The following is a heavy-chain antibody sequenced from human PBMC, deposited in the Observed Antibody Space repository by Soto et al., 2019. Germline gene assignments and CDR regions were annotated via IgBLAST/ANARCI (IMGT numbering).Heavy chain of an antibody. CDR1: GYSFTSYW. CDR2: IYPGDSDT. Sequence: GESLKISCKGSGYSFTSYWIAWVRQMPGKGLEWMGIIYPGDSDTRYSPSFQGQVTVSADKSISTAYLQWSGLKASDTAMYYCARTAAAGKYYYSMDVWGQGTTVTVSS. CDR3: ARTAAAGKYYYSMDV. D-gene: IGHD6-13*01. V-gene: IGHV5-51*01. J-gene: IGHJ6*02.